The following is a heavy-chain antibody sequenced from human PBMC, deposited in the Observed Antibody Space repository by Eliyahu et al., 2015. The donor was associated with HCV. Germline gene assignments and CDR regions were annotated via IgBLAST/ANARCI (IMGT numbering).Heavy chain of an antibody. CDR3: AREVVPAAMLGYYYYGMDV. J-gene: IGHJ6*02. CDR1: GGSFSGYY. CDR2: INHSGST. Sequence: GLLKPSETLSLTCAVYGGSFSGYYWSWIRQPPGKGLEWIGEINHSGSTNYNPSXKXRVTISVDXSKNQFSLKLSSVTAADTAVYYCAREVVPAAMLGYYYYGMDVWGQGTTVTVSS. D-gene: IGHD2-2*01. V-gene: IGHV4-34*01.